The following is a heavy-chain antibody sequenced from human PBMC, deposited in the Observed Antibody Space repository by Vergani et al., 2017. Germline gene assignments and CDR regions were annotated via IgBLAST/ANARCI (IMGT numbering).Heavy chain of an antibody. V-gene: IGHV4-31*03. CDR2: IYYSGST. Sequence: QVQLQESGPGLVKPSQTLSLTCTVSGGSISSGGYYWSWIRQPPGKGLEWIGYIYYSGSTYYNPSLKSRVTISVDTSKNQFSLKLSSVTAAETAVYYCASTLIVGVPAAMYGDLVWFDPWGQGTLVTVSS. D-gene: IGHD2-2*01. CDR1: GGSISSGGYY. CDR3: ASTLIVGVPAAMYGDLVWFDP. J-gene: IGHJ5*02.